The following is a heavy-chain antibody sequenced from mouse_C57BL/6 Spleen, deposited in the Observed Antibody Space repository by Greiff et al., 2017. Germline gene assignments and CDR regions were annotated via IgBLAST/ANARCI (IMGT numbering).Heavy chain of an antibody. V-gene: IGHV1-52*01. CDR2: IDPSDSET. J-gene: IGHJ3*01. D-gene: IGHD3-1*01. Sequence: QVQLQQPGAELVRPGSSVKLSCKASGYTFTSYWMHWVKQRPIQGLEWIGNIDPSDSETHYNQKFKDKATLTVDKSSSTAYMQLRSLTSEDSAVYDCERGAQGTGFAYWGQGTLVTVSA. CDR3: ERGAQGTGFAY. CDR1: GYTFTSYW.